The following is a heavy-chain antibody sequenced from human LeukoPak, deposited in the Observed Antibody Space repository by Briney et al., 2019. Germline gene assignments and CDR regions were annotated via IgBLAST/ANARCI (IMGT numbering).Heavy chain of an antibody. CDR3: ANPVVPAAIASDY. CDR2: ISGSGGRT. D-gene: IGHD2-2*02. Sequence: GGSLRLSCAASGFTFSSYAMSWVRQAPGKGLEWVSAISGSGGRTYYADSVKGRFTISRDNSKNTLYLQMNSLRAEDTAVYYCANPVVPAAIASDYWGQGTLVTVSS. CDR1: GFTFSSYA. J-gene: IGHJ4*02. V-gene: IGHV3-23*01.